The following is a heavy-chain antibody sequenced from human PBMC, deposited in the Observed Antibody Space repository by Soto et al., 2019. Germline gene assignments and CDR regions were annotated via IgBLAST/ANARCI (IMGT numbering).Heavy chain of an antibody. CDR1: GFTFSSYG. CDR3: ARDIRSAYFDY. J-gene: IGHJ4*02. Sequence: PGGSLRLSCAASGFTFSSYGMHWVRQAPGKGLEWVAVIWYAGTNKYYADSVKGRFTISRDNSENIMYLQMNSLRVEDTAVYYCARDIRSAYFDYWGQGALVTVSS. V-gene: IGHV3-33*08. CDR2: IWYAGTNK. D-gene: IGHD2-21*01.